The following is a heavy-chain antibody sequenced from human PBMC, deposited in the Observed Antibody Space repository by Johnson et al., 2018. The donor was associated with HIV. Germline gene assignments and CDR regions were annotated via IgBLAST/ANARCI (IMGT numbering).Heavy chain of an antibody. CDR2: IWYDGSNK. J-gene: IGHJ3*02. CDR3: AKVGATVITPRGEAFDI. V-gene: IGHV3-33*06. Sequence: QVQLVESGGGLVQPGRSLRLSCAASGFTFSSYGMHWVRQAPGKGLEWVAGIWYDGSNKYYADSVKGRVTISRDNSKNTLYLQMNSLRAEDTAVYYCAKVGATVITPRGEAFDIWGQGTMVTVSS. CDR1: GFTFSSYG. D-gene: IGHD4-23*01.